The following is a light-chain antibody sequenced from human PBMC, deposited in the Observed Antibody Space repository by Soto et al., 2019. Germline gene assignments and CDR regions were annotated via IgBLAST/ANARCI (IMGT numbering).Light chain of an antibody. CDR1: QSVSSN. CDR2: GAS. Sequence: EIVVTQSPATLSVSPGERATLACRASQSVSSNLAWYQQKPGQAPRLLIYGASTRATGIPARFSGSGSGTEFTLTISSLQSEDFAVYYCQQYSNWPLTFGGGTKVDIK. V-gene: IGKV3-15*01. J-gene: IGKJ4*01. CDR3: QQYSNWPLT.